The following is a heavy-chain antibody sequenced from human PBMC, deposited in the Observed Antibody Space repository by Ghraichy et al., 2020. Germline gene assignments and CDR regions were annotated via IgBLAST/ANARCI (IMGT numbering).Heavy chain of an antibody. CDR1: GGTFSSYA. CDR3: ASGRKRVGATRGVFDY. D-gene: IGHD1-26*01. J-gene: IGHJ4*02. CDR2: IIPIFGTA. Sequence: SVKVSCKAPGGTFSSYAISWVRQALGQGPEWTGGIIPIFGTANYAQKFRGRVTITADESTSTAYMELSSLRSEDTAVYYCASGRKRVGATRGVFDYWGQGTLVTVSS. V-gene: IGHV1-69*13.